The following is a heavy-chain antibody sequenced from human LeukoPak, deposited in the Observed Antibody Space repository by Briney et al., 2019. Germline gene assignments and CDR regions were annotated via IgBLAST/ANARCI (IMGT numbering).Heavy chain of an antibody. CDR2: INAGNGNT. J-gene: IGHJ4*02. CDR1: GYTFTSYA. Sequence: ASVKVSCKASGYTFTSYAMHWVRQAPGQRLEWMGWINAGNGNTKYSQEFQGRVTITRDTSTSTAYMELRSLRSDDTAVYYCARDYGSGTYWGQGTLVTVSS. CDR3: ARDYGSGTY. V-gene: IGHV1-3*01. D-gene: IGHD3-10*01.